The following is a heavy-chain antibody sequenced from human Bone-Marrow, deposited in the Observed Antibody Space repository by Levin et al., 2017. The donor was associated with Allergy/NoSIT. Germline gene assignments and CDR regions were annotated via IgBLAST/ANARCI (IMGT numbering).Heavy chain of an antibody. CDR2: IYWNDDK. CDR3: AHRLLAARHSRVDWYFDL. Sequence: KSGPTLVKPTQTLTLTCTFSGFSLSTSGVGVGWIRQPPGKALEWLALIYWNDDKRYSPSLKSRLTITKDTSKNQVVLTMTNMDPVDTATYYCAHRLLAARHSRVDWYFDLWGRGTLVTVSS. D-gene: IGHD6-6*01. J-gene: IGHJ2*01. CDR1: GFSLSTSGVG. V-gene: IGHV2-5*01.